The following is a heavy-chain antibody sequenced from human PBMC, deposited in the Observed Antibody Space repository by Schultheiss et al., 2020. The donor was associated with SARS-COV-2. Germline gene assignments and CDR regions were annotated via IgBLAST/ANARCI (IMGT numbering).Heavy chain of an antibody. V-gene: IGHV3-33*01. D-gene: IGHD3-10*01. J-gene: IGHJ5*02. CDR3: ARGPMAPALDL. Sequence: GGSLRLSCAASGFTFSSYGMHWVRQAPGKGLEWVAVIWYDGSNKYYADSVKGRFTISRDNSKNTLYLQMNSLRAEDTAIFYCARGPMAPALDLWGQGTLVTVSS. CDR1: GFTFSSYG. CDR2: IWYDGSNK.